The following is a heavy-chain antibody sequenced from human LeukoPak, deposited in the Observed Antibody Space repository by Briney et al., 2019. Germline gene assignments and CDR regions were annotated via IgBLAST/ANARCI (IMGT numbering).Heavy chain of an antibody. J-gene: IGHJ3*02. CDR3: ASLGGAFDI. V-gene: IGHV4-34*01. CDR2: IDHSGST. CDR1: GGSFSGYY. Sequence: SETLSLTCAVYGGSFSGYYWSWIRQPPGKGLEWIGEIDHSGSTNYNPSLKSRVTISVDTSKNQFSLKLSSVTAADTAVYYCASLGGAFDIWGQGTMVTVSS.